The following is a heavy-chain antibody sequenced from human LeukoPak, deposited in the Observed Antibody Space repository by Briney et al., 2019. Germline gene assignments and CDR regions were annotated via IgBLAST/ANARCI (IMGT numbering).Heavy chain of an antibody. CDR1: GGSMSSYY. CDR2: IYYSGST. J-gene: IGHJ4*02. CDR3: ARSGYSYDLVDY. D-gene: IGHD5-18*01. Sequence: PSETLSLTCTVSGGSMSSYYWNWIRQPPGKGLEWIGYIYYSGSTNYNPSLKSRVTISVDTPKNQFSLKLSSVTAADTAVYYCARSGYSYDLVDYWGQGTLVTVSS. V-gene: IGHV4-59*08.